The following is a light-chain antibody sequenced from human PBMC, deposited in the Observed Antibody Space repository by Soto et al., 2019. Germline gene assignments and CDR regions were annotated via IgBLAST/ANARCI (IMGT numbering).Light chain of an antibody. V-gene: IGKV1-5*01. CDR3: QPYNSYPIT. J-gene: IGKJ5*01. Sequence: DIQMTQSPSTLSASVGDRVTITCRASQSISSWLAWYQQKPGKAPKLLIYDASSLESGVPSRFSGSGSGTEFTLTISSLQPDDFATYYCQPYNSYPITFGQGTRLEI. CDR2: DAS. CDR1: QSISSW.